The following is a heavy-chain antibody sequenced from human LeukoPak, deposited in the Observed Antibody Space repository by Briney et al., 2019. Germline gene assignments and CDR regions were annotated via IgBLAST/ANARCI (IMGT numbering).Heavy chain of an antibody. V-gene: IGHV4-4*07. J-gene: IGHJ4*02. D-gene: IGHD2-15*01. CDR2: IYTSGST. CDR1: GGSISSYY. CDR3: ARVGYCSGGSCYDY. Sequence: PSETLSLTCTVSGGSISSYYWSWIRQPAGKGLEWIGRIYTSGSTNYNPSLKSRVTMSVDTSKNQFSLKLSSVTAADTAAYYCARVGYCSGGSCYDYWGQGTLVTVSS.